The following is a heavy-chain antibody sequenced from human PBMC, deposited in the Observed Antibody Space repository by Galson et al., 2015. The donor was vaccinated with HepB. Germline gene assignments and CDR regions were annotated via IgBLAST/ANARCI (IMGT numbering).Heavy chain of an antibody. D-gene: IGHD3-22*01. CDR3: ARTPPIEAGLLLLLYFDY. CDR1: GYTFTSYD. Sequence: SVKVSCKASGYTFTSYDINWVRQATGQGLEWMGWMNPNSGNTGYAQKFQGRVTMTRNTSISTAYMELSSLRSDDTAVYYCARTPPIEAGLLLLLYFDYWGQGTLVTVSS. CDR2: MNPNSGNT. V-gene: IGHV1-8*01. J-gene: IGHJ4*02.